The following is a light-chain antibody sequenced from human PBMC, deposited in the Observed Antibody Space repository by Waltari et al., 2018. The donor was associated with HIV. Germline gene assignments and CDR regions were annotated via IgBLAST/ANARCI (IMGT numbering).Light chain of an antibody. J-gene: IGLJ2*01. CDR2: EVI. CDR1: SSDLGGYNY. Sequence: QSALTQPRSVSGSPGQSVTISCTGTSSDLGGYNYVSWYQQHPGKAPKLMIYEVIKRPSGVPDRFAGSKSGNTASLTISGLQAEDEADYYCCSYAGSYTYVVFGGGTKLTVL. CDR3: CSYAGSYTYVV. V-gene: IGLV2-11*01.